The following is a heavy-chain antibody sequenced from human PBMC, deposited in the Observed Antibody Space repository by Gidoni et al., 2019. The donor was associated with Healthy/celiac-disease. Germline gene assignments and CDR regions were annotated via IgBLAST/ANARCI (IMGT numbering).Heavy chain of an antibody. D-gene: IGHD3-16*02. Sequence: QLVESGGGLVQPGRSLRLSCTASGFTFGDDAMSWFRQAPGKGREWVGFIRSKAYGGTTEYAASVKGRFTISRDDSKSIAYLQMNSLKTEDTAVYYCTRSIWGSYRQGGFDYWGQGTLVTVSS. V-gene: IGHV3-49*03. J-gene: IGHJ4*02. CDR3: TRSIWGSYRQGGFDY. CDR1: GFTFGDDA. CDR2: IRSKAYGGTT.